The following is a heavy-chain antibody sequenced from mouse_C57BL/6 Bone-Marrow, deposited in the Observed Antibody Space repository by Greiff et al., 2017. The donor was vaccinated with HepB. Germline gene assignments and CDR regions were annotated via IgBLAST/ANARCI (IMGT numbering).Heavy chain of an antibody. CDR3: AREWFYWYFDV. J-gene: IGHJ1*03. V-gene: IGHV5-16*01. CDR1: GFTFSDYY. D-gene: IGHD2-2*01. Sequence: EVKLMDSEGGLVQPGSSMKLSCTASGFTFSDYYMAWVRQVPEKGLEWVANINYDGSSTYYLDSLKSRFIISRDNAKNILYLQMSSLKSEDTATYYCAREWFYWYFDVWGTGTTVTVSS. CDR2: INYDGSST.